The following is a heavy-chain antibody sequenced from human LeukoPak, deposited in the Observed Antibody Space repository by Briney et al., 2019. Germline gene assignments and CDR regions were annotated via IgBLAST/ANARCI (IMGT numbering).Heavy chain of an antibody. CDR2: INHSGST. V-gene: IGHV4-34*01. J-gene: IGHJ5*02. D-gene: IGHD6-13*01. Sequence: SETLSLTCAVYGGSFSGYYWSWIRQPSGKGLEWIGEINHSGSTNYNPSLKSRVTISVDTSKNQFSLKLSSVTAADTAVYYCAKTGGQQLSGSWFAPGGRGPLAPVS. CDR1: GGSFSGYY. CDR3: AKTGGQQLSGSWFAP.